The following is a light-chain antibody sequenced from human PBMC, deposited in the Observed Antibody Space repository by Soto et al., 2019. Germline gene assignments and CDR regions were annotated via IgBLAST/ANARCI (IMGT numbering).Light chain of an antibody. CDR2: GTS. J-gene: IGKJ1*01. CDR3: QQYGSPPIT. Sequence: EIVMTQSAVTLSVSTGERATLSCRASQSVSSTYLGWYQQQPGQPPRLLMSGTSNRATGTPDRFSGSGSGTDFTLTISRLEPEDFAVYYCQQYGSPPITFGQGTKVDIK. CDR1: QSVSSTY. V-gene: IGKV3-20*01.